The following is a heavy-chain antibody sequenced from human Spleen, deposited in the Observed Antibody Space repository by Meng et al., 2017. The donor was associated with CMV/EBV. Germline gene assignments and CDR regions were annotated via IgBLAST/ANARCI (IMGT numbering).Heavy chain of an antibody. J-gene: IGHJ5*02. CDR3: ARAYYDFWSGYTPSPNWFAP. D-gene: IGHD3-3*01. CDR2: INPNSGGT. V-gene: IGHV1-2*02. Sequence: TGYYIHWVRQAPGQGIEWMGWINPNSGGTNFAQKFQGRVTMTRDTSISTAYMELTRLTSDDTAIYYCARAYYDFWSGYTPSPNWFAPWGQGTLVTVS. CDR1: TGYY.